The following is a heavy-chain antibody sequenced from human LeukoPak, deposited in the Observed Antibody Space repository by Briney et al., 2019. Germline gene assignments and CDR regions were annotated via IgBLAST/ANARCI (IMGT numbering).Heavy chain of an antibody. CDR1: GFTFSSHS. CDR2: ISSSSSTI. J-gene: IGHJ4*02. CDR3: ARSLDY. Sequence: SGGSLRLSCVASGFTFSSHSMNWVRQAPGKGLEWVSLISSSSSTIHYADSVKGRFTISRDNAKNSLFLQMNSLRAEDTAVYYCARSLDYWGQGTLVTVSS. V-gene: IGHV3-48*01.